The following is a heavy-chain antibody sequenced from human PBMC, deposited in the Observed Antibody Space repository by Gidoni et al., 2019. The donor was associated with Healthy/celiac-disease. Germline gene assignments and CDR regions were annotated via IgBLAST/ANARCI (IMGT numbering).Heavy chain of an antibody. CDR1: GYSFTISL. Sequence: DVQLVQSGAEVKKPGESLRISCKGSGYSFTISLISWVRQMPGKGLEWTGRIDPSDSYTNYSPSFQGHVTISADKSISTAYLQWSSLKASDTAMYYCARHVDSSSFSYYYYYGMDVWGQGTTVTVSS. J-gene: IGHJ6*02. V-gene: IGHV5-10-1*03. CDR2: IDPSDSYT. CDR3: ARHVDSSSFSYYYYYGMDV. D-gene: IGHD6-6*01.